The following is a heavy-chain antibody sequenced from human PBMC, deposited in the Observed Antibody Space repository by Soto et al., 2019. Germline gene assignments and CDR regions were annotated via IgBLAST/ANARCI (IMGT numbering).Heavy chain of an antibody. D-gene: IGHD3-10*01. CDR3: ARGWFGPDV. J-gene: IGHJ6*04. CDR1: GFTFSGRS. CDR2: IDNAGTDS. Sequence: EVQLVESGGGLVQPGWSLRLSCAAAGFTFSGRSMHWVRQAPGKGLVWVSGIDNAGTDSTYADSVKGRFTSSRDNAKNTLYLQMNSTGVEDTAVYYCARGWFGPDVWGKGTKVAVSS. V-gene: IGHV3-74*01.